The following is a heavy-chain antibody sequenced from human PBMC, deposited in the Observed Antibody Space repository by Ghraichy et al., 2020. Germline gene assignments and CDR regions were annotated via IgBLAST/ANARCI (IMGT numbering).Heavy chain of an antibody. CDR3: ARGQLGSSWYIDY. CDR2: INHSGST. V-gene: IGHV4-34*01. CDR1: GGSFSGYY. Sequence: SETLSLTCAVYGGSFSGYYWSWIRQPPGKGLEWIGEINHSGSTNYNPSLKSRVTISVDTSKNQFSLKLSSVTAADTAVYYCARGQLGSSWYIDYWGQGTLVTVSS. J-gene: IGHJ4*02. D-gene: IGHD6-13*01.